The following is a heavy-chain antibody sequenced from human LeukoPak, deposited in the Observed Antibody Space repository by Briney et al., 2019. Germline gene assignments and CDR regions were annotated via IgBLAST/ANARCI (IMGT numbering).Heavy chain of an antibody. CDR1: GFTFSSNY. V-gene: IGHV3-53*01. CDR3: AKSGRGSSPSKSDY. Sequence: GGSLRLSCAASGFTFSSNYMSWVRQAPGKGLEWVSVIYSGGSTYYADSVKGRFTISRDNSKNTLYLQMNSLRAEDTAVYYCAKSGRGSSPSKSDYWGQGTLVTVSS. CDR2: IYSGGST. J-gene: IGHJ4*02. D-gene: IGHD6-6*01.